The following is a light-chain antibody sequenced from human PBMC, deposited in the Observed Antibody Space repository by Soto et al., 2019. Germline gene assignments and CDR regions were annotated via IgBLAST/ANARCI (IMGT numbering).Light chain of an antibody. J-gene: IGKJ5*01. CDR1: QRVNSRY. V-gene: IGKV3D-15*01. Sequence: EIVLTPSPGTLSFSAGERATLSCRASQRVNSRYLAWYQQRPGQAPRLLIYGVSNRATGIPDRFSGSGSGTEFTLTISSLQSEDFAVYYCQQYNNWPRITFGQGTRLEIK. CDR3: QQYNNWPRIT. CDR2: GVS.